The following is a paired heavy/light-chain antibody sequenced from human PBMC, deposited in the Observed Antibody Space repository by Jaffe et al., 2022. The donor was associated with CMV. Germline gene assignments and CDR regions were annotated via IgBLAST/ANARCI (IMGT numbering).Light chain of an antibody. Sequence: DVVMTQSPLSLPVTLGQPASISCRCSRSPMASDGNTYLNWFHQRPGHSPRRLIYKVSDRDSGVPDRFSGSGSGTYYTLKISRVEAEDVGVYYCMQGTQWPYTFGQGTKLEI. CDR3: MQGTQWPYT. CDR2: KVS. J-gene: IGKJ2*01. V-gene: IGKV2-30*01. CDR1: RSPMASDGNTY.
Heavy chain of an antibody. Sequence: EVQLVESGGGLVQPGWSLRLSCSFSGFIFDQYAMHWVRQGPGKGLEWVSGIYGESGREGYADSVKGRFTISRDNAKKSLYLQMSSLKPEDTARYFCVKDNLPGGADFWGQGTLVTVSS. CDR3: VKDNLPGGADF. D-gene: IGHD2-2*01. CDR1: GFIFDQYA. CDR2: IYGESGRE. V-gene: IGHV3-9*01. J-gene: IGHJ4*02.